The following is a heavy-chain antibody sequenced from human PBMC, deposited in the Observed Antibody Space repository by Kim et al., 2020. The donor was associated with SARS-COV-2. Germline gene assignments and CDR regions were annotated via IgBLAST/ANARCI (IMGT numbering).Heavy chain of an antibody. Sequence: SETLSLTCTVSGGSISSYYWSWIRQPPGKGLEWIGYYSGSTNYNPSLKSRVTISVDTSKNQFSLKLSSVTAADTAVYYCARVLSSGYYYARVIEAFDIWGQGTMVTVSS. CDR2: YSGST. D-gene: IGHD3-22*01. V-gene: IGHV4-59*13. CDR3: ARVLSSGYYYARVIEAFDI. J-gene: IGHJ3*02. CDR1: GGSISSYY.